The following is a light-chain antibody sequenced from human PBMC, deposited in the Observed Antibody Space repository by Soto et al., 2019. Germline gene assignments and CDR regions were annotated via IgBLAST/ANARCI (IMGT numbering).Light chain of an antibody. J-gene: IGLJ2*01. V-gene: IGLV2-18*02. CDR3: SSYTSSNTVV. Sequence: QSVLTQPPSVSGSPGQSVTISCTGTSSDVGSYNRVSWYQQPPGTAPKLMIYEVSNRPSGVPDRFSGSKSDNTASLTISGLQAEDEADYYCSSYTSSNTVVFGGGTKLTVL. CDR1: SSDVGSYNR. CDR2: EVS.